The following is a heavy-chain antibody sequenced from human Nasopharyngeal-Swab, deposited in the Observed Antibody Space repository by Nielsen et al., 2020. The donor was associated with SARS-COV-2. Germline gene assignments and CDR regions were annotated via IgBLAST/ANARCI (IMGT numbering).Heavy chain of an antibody. CDR1: GFTFSSYS. Sequence: GESLKISCAASGFTFSSYSMNWVRQAPGTGLEWVSSISSSSSYIYYADSVKGRFTISRDNAKNSLYLQMNSLRAEDTAVYYCAKSECSSTSCYVDYYYYYMDVWGKGTTVTVSS. D-gene: IGHD2-2*01. CDR3: AKSECSSTSCYVDYYYYYMDV. CDR2: ISSSSSYI. J-gene: IGHJ6*03. V-gene: IGHV3-21*01.